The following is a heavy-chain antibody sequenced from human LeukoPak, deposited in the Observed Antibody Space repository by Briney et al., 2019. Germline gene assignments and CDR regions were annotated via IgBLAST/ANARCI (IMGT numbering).Heavy chain of an antibody. D-gene: IGHD3-22*01. Sequence: ASVKVSCKASGYTFTGYYMHWVRQAPGQGLEWMGWINPNSGSTNYAQKFQGRVTMTRDTSISTAYMELSRLRSDDTAVYYCARLYDSSGYSADYWGQGTLVTVSS. CDR2: INPNSGST. CDR3: ARLYDSSGYSADY. J-gene: IGHJ4*02. CDR1: GYTFTGYY. V-gene: IGHV1-2*02.